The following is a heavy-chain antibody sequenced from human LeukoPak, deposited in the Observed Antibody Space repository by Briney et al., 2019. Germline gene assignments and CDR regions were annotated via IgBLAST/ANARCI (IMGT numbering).Heavy chain of an antibody. V-gene: IGHV4-34*01. D-gene: IGHD1-14*01. J-gene: IGHJ5*02. CDR2: INHSGST. CDR1: GGSFSGYY. Sequence: SETLSLTCAVYGGSFSGYYWSWIRQPPGKGLEWIGEINHSGSTNYNPSLKSRVTISVDTSKNQFSLKLSSVTAADTAVYYCARGRSRRDWFDPWGQGILVTVSS. CDR3: ARGRSRRDWFDP.